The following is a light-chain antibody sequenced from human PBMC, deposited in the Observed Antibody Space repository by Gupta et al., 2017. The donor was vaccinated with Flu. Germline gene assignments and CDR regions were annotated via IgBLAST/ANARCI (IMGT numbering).Light chain of an antibody. CDR1: QSLLHSNGYNY. CDR3: RQALQTRGT. Sequence: DIVMTQSPLSLPVTPGEPASISCRSSQSLLHSNGYNYLDWYLQKPGQSPQLLIYLGSNRASGVPDRFSGSGSGTDFTLKISRVEAEDVGVYYCRQALQTRGTFGHGTKVDIK. V-gene: IGKV2-28*01. CDR2: LGS. J-gene: IGKJ3*01.